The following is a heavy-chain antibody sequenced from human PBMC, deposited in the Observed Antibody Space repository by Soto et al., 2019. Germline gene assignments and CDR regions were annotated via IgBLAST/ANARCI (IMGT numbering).Heavy chain of an antibody. V-gene: IGHV3-30*18. J-gene: IGHJ5*02. CDR1: GFTFSSYG. D-gene: IGHD3-16*01. CDR3: AKTAGYDYVWGSSGLDP. Sequence: PXGSLRLSCAGSGFTFSSYGMHWVRQAPGKGLEWVAVISYDGSDKYYGDSVKGRFTISRDDSKNTLYLQMNSLRVEDTAIYYCAKTAGYDYVWGSSGLDPWGQGTLVTVSS. CDR2: ISYDGSDK.